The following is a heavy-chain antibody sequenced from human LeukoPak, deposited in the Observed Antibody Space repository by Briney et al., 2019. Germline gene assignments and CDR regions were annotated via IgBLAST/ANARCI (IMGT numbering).Heavy chain of an antibody. CDR1: GFTFSNYA. V-gene: IGHV3-23*01. Sequence: GGSLRLSCAASGFTFSNYAITWVRQAPGKGLEWVSTISGSGGGTYYADSVKGRFTISRDNSKNTLYLQMNSLRVEDTAVYYCARDDYHDSRGNYRWGQGTLVTVSS. J-gene: IGHJ5*02. CDR3: ARDDYHDSRGNYR. CDR2: ISGSGGGT. D-gene: IGHD3-22*01.